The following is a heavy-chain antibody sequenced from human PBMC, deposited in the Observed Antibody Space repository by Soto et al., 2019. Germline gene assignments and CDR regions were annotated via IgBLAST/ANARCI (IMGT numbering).Heavy chain of an antibody. J-gene: IGHJ3*02. CDR2: IYYSGST. CDR3: ASVTAAAFDI. CDR1: GGSISSGGYY. D-gene: IGHD6-13*01. Sequence: KTSETLSLTCTVSGGSISSGGYYWSWIRQHPGKGLEWIGYIYYSGSTYYNPSLKSRVTISVDTSKNQFSLKLSSVTAADTAVYYCASVTAAAFDIWGQGTMVTVSS. V-gene: IGHV4-31*03.